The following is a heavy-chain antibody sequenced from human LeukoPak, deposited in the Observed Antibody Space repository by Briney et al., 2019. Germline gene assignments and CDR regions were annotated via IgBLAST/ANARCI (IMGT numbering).Heavy chain of an antibody. D-gene: IGHD7-27*01. V-gene: IGHV3-21*01. CDR3: ARKLGPGDYYYYMDV. CDR1: GFSFSSYS. CDR2: ITSSSSYI. Sequence: GGSLRLSCAASGFSFSSYSMNWVRQAPGKGLEWVSSITSSSSYIYYADSVKGRFTISRDTAKNSLYLQMNSLRAEDTAVYYCARKLGPGDYYYYMDVWGKGTTVTISS. J-gene: IGHJ6*03.